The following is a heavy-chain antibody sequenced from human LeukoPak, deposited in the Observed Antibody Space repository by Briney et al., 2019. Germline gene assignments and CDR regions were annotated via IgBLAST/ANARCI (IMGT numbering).Heavy chain of an antibody. J-gene: IGHJ4*02. CDR3: GKVTGKWIPDY. CDR2: ISSNGGST. Sequence: GGSLRLSCSASGFTFNSXXXXXXXQXXXXXXXXXSAISSNGGSTYYADXXKXXXTISRDNSKNTLYLQMSSLRGEDTAVYYCGKVTGKWIPDYWGQGTLVTVSS. V-gene: IGHV3-64D*09. D-gene: IGHD1-14*01. CDR1: GFTFNSXX.